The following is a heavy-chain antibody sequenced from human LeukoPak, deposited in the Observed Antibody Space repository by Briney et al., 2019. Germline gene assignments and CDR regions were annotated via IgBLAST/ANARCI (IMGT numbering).Heavy chain of an antibody. CDR1: GYTFTGYY. V-gene: IGHV1-2*02. D-gene: IGHD6-13*01. J-gene: IGHJ5*02. CDR2: INPNSGGT. Sequence: ASVTVSCTASGYTFTGYYMHWVRQAPGQGLEWMGWINPNSGGTNYAQKFQGRVTMTRDTSISTAYMELSRLRSDDTAVYYCARARPPGIAAAGSPDNWFDPWGQGTLVTVSS. CDR3: ARARPPGIAAAGSPDNWFDP.